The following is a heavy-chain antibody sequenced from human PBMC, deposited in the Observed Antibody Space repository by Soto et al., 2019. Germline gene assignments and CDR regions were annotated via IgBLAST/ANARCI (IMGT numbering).Heavy chain of an antibody. Sequence: ASVKVSCKASGGTFTSYDINWVRQATGQGLEWMGWMNPNSGNTGYAQKFQGRVTMTRNTSISTAYMELSSLRSEDTAVYYCARGAYDDFWSGFGPKDYYYGMDVWGQGTTVTVSS. J-gene: IGHJ6*02. V-gene: IGHV1-8*01. CDR1: GGTFTSYD. CDR2: MNPNSGNT. CDR3: ARGAYDDFWSGFGPKDYYYGMDV. D-gene: IGHD3-3*01.